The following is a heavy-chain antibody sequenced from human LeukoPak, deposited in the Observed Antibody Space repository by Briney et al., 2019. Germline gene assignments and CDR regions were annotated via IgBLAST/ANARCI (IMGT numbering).Heavy chain of an antibody. CDR1: GYSFTSYG. J-gene: IGHJ5*02. CDR2: LDAYNGNN. Sequence: ASVKVSCKASGYSFTSYGISWVRQAPGQGLELMGWLDAYNGNNNTSQKLQGRVTMTTDTSTITAYIEVRSLISDHTAVYYCARLYYYDSSGYLNWFDPWGQGTLVTVSS. V-gene: IGHV1-18*01. D-gene: IGHD3-22*01. CDR3: ARLYYYDSSGYLNWFDP.